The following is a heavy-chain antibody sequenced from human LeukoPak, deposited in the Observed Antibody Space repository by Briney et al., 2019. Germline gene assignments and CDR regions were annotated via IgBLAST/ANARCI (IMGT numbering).Heavy chain of an antibody. CDR1: GFTFSSYS. V-gene: IGHV3-30-3*01. J-gene: IGHJ6*02. Sequence: GGSLRLSCAASGFTFSSYSMHWVRQTPGKGLEWVAVISYDGSNKYNADSVKGRFTISRDNSKNTLYLQMNSLRREDTAEYYCARAEYDRSGSIYYYYGMDIWGQGTTVTVSS. CDR3: ARAEYDRSGSIYYYYGMDI. D-gene: IGHD3-22*01. CDR2: ISYDGSNK.